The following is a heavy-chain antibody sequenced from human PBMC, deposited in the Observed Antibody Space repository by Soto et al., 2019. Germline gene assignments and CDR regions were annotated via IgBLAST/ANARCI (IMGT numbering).Heavy chain of an antibody. J-gene: IGHJ5*02. CDR1: SGSYY. CDR3: ARDGAEWFGARGLDP. CDR2: IYYSGST. V-gene: IGHV4-61*01. D-gene: IGHD3-10*01. Sequence: PSETLSLTCTVSSGSYYWSWIRQPPGKGLEWIGYIYYSGSTNYNPSLKSRVTISVDTSKNQFSLKLSSVTAADTAVYYCARDGAEWFGARGLDPWGQGTLVTVSS.